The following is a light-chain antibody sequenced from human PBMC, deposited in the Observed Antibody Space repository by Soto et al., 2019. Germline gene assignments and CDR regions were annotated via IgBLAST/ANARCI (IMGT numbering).Light chain of an antibody. J-gene: IGLJ1*01. CDR1: GSNVGGYNY. CDR3: RSFTSSSTLPYV. CDR2: EVT. Sequence: QSVLAQPASMSGSPGQSITISCTGTGSNVGGYNYVSWYQQHPGKAPKLMIYEVTNRPSGVSHRFSGSNSGNTASLTISGLQPEDEADYYCRSFTSSSTLPYVFGTGTKVTAL. V-gene: IGLV2-14*01.